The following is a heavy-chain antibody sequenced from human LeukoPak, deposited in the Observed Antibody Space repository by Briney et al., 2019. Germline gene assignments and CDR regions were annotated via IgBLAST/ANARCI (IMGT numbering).Heavy chain of an antibody. CDR3: AKDRYEQWLVFDY. Sequence: PGGSLRLSCAASGFTFDDYAMHWVRQAPGKGLEWASGISWNSGSIGYADSVKGRFTISRDNAKNSLYLQMNSLRAEDTALYYCAKDRYEQWLVFDYWGQGTLVTVSS. CDR1: GFTFDDYA. V-gene: IGHV3-9*01. CDR2: ISWNSGSI. D-gene: IGHD6-19*01. J-gene: IGHJ4*02.